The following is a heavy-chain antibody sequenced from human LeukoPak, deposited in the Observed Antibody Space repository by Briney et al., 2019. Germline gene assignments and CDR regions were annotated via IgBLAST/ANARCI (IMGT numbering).Heavy chain of an antibody. J-gene: IGHJ4*02. V-gene: IGHV3-7*01. D-gene: IGHD4-23*01. CDR2: IREDGGHT. CDR3: ARDGRGGHNDF. Sequence: GGSLRLSCTVSGFTASSNSMSWVRQAPGKGLEWVANIREDGGHTNYVDSVKGRFTISRDNAKNSLFLQMDGLRVDDTAVYFCARDGRGGHNDFWGQGTLITVSS. CDR1: GFTASSNS.